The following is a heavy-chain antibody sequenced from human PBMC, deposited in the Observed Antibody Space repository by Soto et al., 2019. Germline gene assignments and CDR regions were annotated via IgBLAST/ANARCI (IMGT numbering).Heavy chain of an antibody. Sequence: GGSLRLSCAASGFTVSSNYMSWVRQAPGKGLEWVSVIYSGGSTYYADSVKGRFTISRDNSKNTLYLQMNSLRAEDTAVYYCARDPWKSYGDYETDAFDIWGQGTMVTVSS. D-gene: IGHD4-17*01. CDR2: IYSGGST. J-gene: IGHJ3*02. CDR1: GFTVSSNY. V-gene: IGHV3-66*01. CDR3: ARDPWKSYGDYETDAFDI.